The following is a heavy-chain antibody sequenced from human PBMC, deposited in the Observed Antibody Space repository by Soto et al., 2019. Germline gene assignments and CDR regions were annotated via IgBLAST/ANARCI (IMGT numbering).Heavy chain of an antibody. J-gene: IGHJ6*02. CDR3: ARGGYCNSTSCYRCGMDG. CDR2: ISYDGANK. V-gene: IGHV3-30-3*01. Sequence: PGGSLRLSCAASGFTFSSYAMHWVRQAPGKGLEWVAVISYDGANKYYADSVKGRFTISRDSSKNTLYLQMNSLRAEDTAVYFSARGGYCNSTSCYRCGMDGWGQGTTVTVSS. CDR1: GFTFSSYA. D-gene: IGHD2-2*03.